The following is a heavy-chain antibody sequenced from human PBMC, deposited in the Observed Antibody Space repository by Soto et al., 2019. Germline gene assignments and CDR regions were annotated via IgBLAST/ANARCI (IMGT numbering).Heavy chain of an antibody. CDR2: IRSIPYGGTT. CDR3: TRDLRYCSGGSCSYAFDI. D-gene: IGHD2-15*01. V-gene: IGHV3-49*03. CDR1: GFTFGDYA. J-gene: IGHJ3*02. Sequence: GGSLRLSCTASGFTFGDYAMSWFRQAPGKGLEWVGFIRSIPYGGTTEYAASVKGRFTISRDDSKSIAYLQMNSLKTEDTAVYYCTRDLRYCSGGSCSYAFDIWGQGTMVTVSS.